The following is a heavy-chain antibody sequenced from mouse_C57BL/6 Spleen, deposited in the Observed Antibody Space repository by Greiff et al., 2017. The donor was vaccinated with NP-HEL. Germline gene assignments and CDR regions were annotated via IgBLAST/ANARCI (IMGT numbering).Heavy chain of an antibody. V-gene: IGHV1-52*01. Sequence: VQLQQPGAELVRPGSSVKLSCKASGYTFTSYWMHWVKQRPIQGLEWIGNIDPSDSETHYNQKFKDKATLTVDKSSSTAYMQLSSLTSEDSAVYYCARRYYGNYVDWWYFDVWGTGTTVTVSS. CDR1: GYTFTSYW. CDR2: IDPSDSET. J-gene: IGHJ1*03. CDR3: ARRYYGNYVDWWYFDV. D-gene: IGHD2-1*01.